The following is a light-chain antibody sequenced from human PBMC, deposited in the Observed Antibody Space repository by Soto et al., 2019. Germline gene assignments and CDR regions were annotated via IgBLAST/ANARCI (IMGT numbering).Light chain of an antibody. J-gene: IGKJ1*01. CDR3: QQYGSSLTWT. V-gene: IGKV3-20*01. Sequence: ESVLTQSPGTLSLAPGERATLSCRASQSVSSSYLAWYQQKPGQAPRLLIYGASSRATGIPDRFSGSGSGTDVTLTISRLEPEDCAVYYCQQYGSSLTWTFGQGTKVAIK. CDR2: GAS. CDR1: QSVSSSY.